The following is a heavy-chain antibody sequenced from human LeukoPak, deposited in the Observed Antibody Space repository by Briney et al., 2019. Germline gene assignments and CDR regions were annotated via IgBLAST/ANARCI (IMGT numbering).Heavy chain of an antibody. D-gene: IGHD3-22*01. CDR2: ISAYNGNT. J-gene: IGHJ5*02. Sequence: ASVKVSCKASGYTFTSYGISWVRQAPGQGLEWMGWISAYNGNTNYAQKLQGRVTMTTDTSTSTAYMELRSLRSDDTAVYYCARGGVYYDSSGYNANWFDPWGQGTLVTVSS. V-gene: IGHV1-18*01. CDR3: ARGGVYYDSSGYNANWFDP. CDR1: GYTFTSYG.